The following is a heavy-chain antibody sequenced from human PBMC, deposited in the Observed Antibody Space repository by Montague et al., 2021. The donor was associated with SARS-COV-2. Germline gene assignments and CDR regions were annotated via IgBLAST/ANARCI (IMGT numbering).Heavy chain of an antibody. D-gene: IGHD2-2*01. CDR1: GFIFNDYA. V-gene: IGHV3-23*01. Sequence: SLRLSCAASGFIFNDYAINWVRQTPGKALEWVSAISGSGGGTYYAESVKGRFTTSRDTSKNTVCLQMNSLRLEDTALYFCARDHERVGWPLDSWGQGTLVIVSS. CDR3: ARDHERVGWPLDS. CDR2: ISGSGGGT. J-gene: IGHJ5*01.